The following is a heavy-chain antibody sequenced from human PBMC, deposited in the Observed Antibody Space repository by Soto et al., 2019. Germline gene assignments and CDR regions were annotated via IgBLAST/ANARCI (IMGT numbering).Heavy chain of an antibody. D-gene: IGHD1-26*01. CDR2: TSYDGSSE. J-gene: IGHJ4*02. V-gene: IGHV3-33*05. CDR3: ARGGGLNQLLSGSDH. CDR1: GFFLSDYG. Sequence: QVQLVESGGGVVQSGGSLTLSCTVSGFFLSDYGMHWVRQAPGKGLEWVAATSYDGSSEYYSDSVKDRFTTSRDNSKNTVYLHMNSLRAEDKGLYYCARGGGLNQLLSGSDHWGQGTLVTVSS.